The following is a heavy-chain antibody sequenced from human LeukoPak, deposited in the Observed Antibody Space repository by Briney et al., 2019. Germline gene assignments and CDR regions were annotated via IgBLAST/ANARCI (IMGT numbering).Heavy chain of an antibody. D-gene: IGHD6-6*01. J-gene: IGHJ4*02. CDR2: ISGNGNTT. CDR1: GFIFPLYA. CDR3: ARDDGASSLLDF. V-gene: IGHV3-43*02. Sequence: PGGSLRLSCATSGFIFPLYAIYWVRRAPGKGLEWVSLISGNGNTTSYADSVRGRFTISRDNSKNSLYLQMDSLTTEDTAVYYCARDDGASSLLDFWGQGTLVTVSS.